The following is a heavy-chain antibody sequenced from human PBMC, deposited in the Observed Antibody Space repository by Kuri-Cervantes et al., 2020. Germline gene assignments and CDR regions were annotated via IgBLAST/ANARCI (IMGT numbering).Heavy chain of an antibody. CDR2: IYSSVST. CDR3: ARLYPHYYYYMDV. Sequence: GSLSLTCKVSGGSMNTYYWTWIRQPPGKGLEWIGYIYSSVSTNYNPPLRSRVTMSIDTSKNQFSLKLSSVTAADTAVYYCARLYPHYYYYMDVWGKGTTVTVSS. V-gene: IGHV4-59*08. J-gene: IGHJ6*03. CDR1: GGSMNTYY.